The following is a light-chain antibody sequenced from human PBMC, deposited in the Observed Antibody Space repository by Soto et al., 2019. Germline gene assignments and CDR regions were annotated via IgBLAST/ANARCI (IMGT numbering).Light chain of an antibody. CDR1: QTSSRY. Sequence: DIQMTQSPSSLSASVGERVTITCRASQTSSRYLNWYQQKPGKAPKLLISGASRLESGVPSRFSGIGSGTDFTLTISSLQPEDFATYYCQQSYSFPYTFGQGTQLEIK. CDR2: GAS. J-gene: IGKJ2*01. V-gene: IGKV1-39*01. CDR3: QQSYSFPYT.